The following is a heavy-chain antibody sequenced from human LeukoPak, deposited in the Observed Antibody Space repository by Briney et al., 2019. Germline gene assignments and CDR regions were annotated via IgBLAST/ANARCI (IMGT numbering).Heavy chain of an antibody. Sequence: HSGGSLRLSCAASGFTFSSYEMNWVRQAPGKGLEWVSYISSSGSTIYYADSVKGRFTISRDNAKNSLYLQMNSLRAEDTAVYYCATLYGYYDSSGSTAPVDYWGQGTLVTVSS. CDR2: ISSSGSTI. CDR3: ATLYGYYDSSGSTAPVDY. V-gene: IGHV3-48*03. J-gene: IGHJ4*02. CDR1: GFTFSSYE. D-gene: IGHD3-22*01.